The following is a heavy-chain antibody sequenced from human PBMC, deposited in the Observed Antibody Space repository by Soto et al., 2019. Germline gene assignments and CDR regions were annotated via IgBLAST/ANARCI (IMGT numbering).Heavy chain of an antibody. CDR2: ISAYSGNT. CDR3: AKDRPRLTQQFYEVS. J-gene: IGHJ5*02. Sequence: QIELVQYGAEVKKPGASVMVSCRASGYTFSHHGFSWVRQAPGQGLEWMGWISAYSGNTDYAQKFQDRLTMTTDTSTSTGYMELRSLRPDDTAVYYCAKDRPRLTQQFYEVSWGQGTLVTVSS. V-gene: IGHV1-18*01. CDR1: GYTFSHHG. D-gene: IGHD3-22*01.